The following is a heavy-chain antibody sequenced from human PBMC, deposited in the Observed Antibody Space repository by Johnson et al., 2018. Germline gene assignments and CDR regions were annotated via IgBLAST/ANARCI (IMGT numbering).Heavy chain of an antibody. CDR3: GRGGLYPDV. CDR1: GFTFGDYA. CDR2: IRSKAYGGTT. J-gene: IGHJ6*02. Sequence: VQLVQSGGGLVQPGRSLRVSCAASGFTFGDYAMSWFRQAPGKGLEWLGVIRSKAYGGTTEYAASVKGRFIISRDDSKNIVSLQMNSLKNEDTVVYYCGRGGLYPDVWGQGTTVTVSS. D-gene: IGHD2/OR15-2a*01. V-gene: IGHV3-49*03.